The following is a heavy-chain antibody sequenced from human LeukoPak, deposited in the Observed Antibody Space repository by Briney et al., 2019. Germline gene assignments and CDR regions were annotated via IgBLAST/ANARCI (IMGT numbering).Heavy chain of an antibody. CDR3: ARDFPGIAVAGTRPLDY. CDR2: ITTGGST. D-gene: IGHD6-19*01. V-gene: IGHV3-23*01. CDR1: GFTFSTYV. J-gene: IGHJ4*02. Sequence: GGSLRLSCAASGFTFSTYVMNWVRQAPGKGLEWVSHITTGGSTDYPDSVKGRFTVSRDSSKNTLYLQMNSLRADDTAVYYCARDFPGIAVAGTRPLDYWGQGTLVTVSS.